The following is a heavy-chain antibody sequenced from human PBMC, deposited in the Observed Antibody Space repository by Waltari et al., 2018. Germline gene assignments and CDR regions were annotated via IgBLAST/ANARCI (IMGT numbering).Heavy chain of an antibody. J-gene: IGHJ4*02. Sequence: EVQLVESGGGLVQPGRSLRLSCAASGFNFNNYWMNWVPRAPGKGPEWVANINEDGGEKYYVDSVQGRFTISRDNAKRSLYLQMHSLRAEDTAVYYCARDPVAGGSYYFDHWGQGTLVTVSS. CDR3: ARDPVAGGSYYFDH. V-gene: IGHV3-7*01. CDR1: GFNFNNYW. D-gene: IGHD6-13*01. CDR2: INEDGGEK.